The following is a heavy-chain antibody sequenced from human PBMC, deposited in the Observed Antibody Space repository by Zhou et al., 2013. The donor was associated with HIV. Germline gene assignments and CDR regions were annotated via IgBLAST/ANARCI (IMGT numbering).Heavy chain of an antibody. CDR3: ARGYYYDSGSYGGFFDY. J-gene: IGHJ4*02. D-gene: IGHD3-10*01. Sequence: QVQLVQSGAEVKKPGSSVKVSCKTSGGILRNYATSWVRQAPGQGLEWMGGIIPMFGTTNYAQKFQGRVTVMADESTSTTYMQLSSLRAEDTAVYYCARGYYYDSGSYGGFFDYWGQGTLVTVSS. CDR2: IIPMFGTT. CDR1: GGILRNYA. V-gene: IGHV1-69*12.